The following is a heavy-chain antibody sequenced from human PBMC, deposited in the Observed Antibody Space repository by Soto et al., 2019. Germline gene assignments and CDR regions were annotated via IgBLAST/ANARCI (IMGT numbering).Heavy chain of an antibody. V-gene: IGHV4-31*02. CDR1: GGSISSGGYY. Sequence: LCGGSISSGGYYWSWIRQHPGKGLEWIGYIYYSGSTYYNPSLKSRVTISVDTSKNQFSLKLSSVTAADTAVYYCARDLSEAWFDPWGQGTLVTVSS. CDR2: IYYSGST. CDR3: ARDLSEAWFDP. J-gene: IGHJ5*02.